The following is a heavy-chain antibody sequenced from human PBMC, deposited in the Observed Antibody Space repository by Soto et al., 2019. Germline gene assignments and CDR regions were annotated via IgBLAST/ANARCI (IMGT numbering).Heavy chain of an antibody. CDR3: AHALGYSGYGDYYYYGMDV. Sequence: QITLKESGPTLVKPTQTLTLTCTFSGFSLSTSGVGVGWIRQPPGKALEWLALIYWNDDKRYSPSLKSRLTIPKDTSKNQVVLTMTNMDPVDTATYYCAHALGYSGYGDYYYYGMDVWGQGTTVTVSS. V-gene: IGHV2-5*01. CDR1: GFSLSTSGVG. CDR2: IYWNDDK. J-gene: IGHJ6*02. D-gene: IGHD5-12*01.